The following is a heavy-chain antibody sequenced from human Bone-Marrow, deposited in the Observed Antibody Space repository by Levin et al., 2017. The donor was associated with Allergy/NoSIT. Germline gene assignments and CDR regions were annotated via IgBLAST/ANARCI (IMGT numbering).Heavy chain of an antibody. CDR2: IYSRGDP. V-gene: IGHV3-53*01. Sequence: ETLSLTCAASGLTVSNNYMSWVRQAPGKGLEWVALIYSRGDPDYADSVKGRFTISRDNSKNTLYLQMNSLRTEDTAVYHCARNIPVTDLGFWGRGTLVTVSS. J-gene: IGHJ4*02. D-gene: IGHD1-14*01. CDR3: ARNIPVTDLGF. CDR1: GLTVSNNY.